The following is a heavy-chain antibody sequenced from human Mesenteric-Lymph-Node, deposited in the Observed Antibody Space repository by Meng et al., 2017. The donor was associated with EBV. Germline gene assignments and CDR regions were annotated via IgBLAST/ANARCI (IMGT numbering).Heavy chain of an antibody. V-gene: IGHV1-2*06. CDR1: GYPFINYF. CDR2: INPYSGGA. CDR3: ATVPETSDYIQTQFLQY. J-gene: IGHJ1*01. D-gene: IGHD3-10*01. Sequence: QVRLVQSGAEMKKPGASVKVSCKASGYPFINYFIHWVRQAPGPGLEWMGRINPYSGGADYAPKFQGRVTMTRDTSITTAYMELNWLKYDDTAVYYCATVPETSDYIQTQFLQYWGQGTLVTVSS.